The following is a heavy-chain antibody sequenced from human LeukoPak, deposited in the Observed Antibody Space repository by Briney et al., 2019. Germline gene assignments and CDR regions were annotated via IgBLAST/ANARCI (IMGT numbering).Heavy chain of an antibody. CDR2: IRSSGSTI. CDR3: AKSRFGTWSAFDI. CDR1: GFTFSGYS. D-gene: IGHD3-10*01. Sequence: GGSLRLSCTASGFTFSGYSMNWVRQAPGKGLEWISYIRSSGSTIYYADSMKGRFTISRDNAKNTLYLQMNSLRAEDTAIYYCAKSRFGTWSAFDIWGQGTMVTVSS. J-gene: IGHJ3*02. V-gene: IGHV3-48*04.